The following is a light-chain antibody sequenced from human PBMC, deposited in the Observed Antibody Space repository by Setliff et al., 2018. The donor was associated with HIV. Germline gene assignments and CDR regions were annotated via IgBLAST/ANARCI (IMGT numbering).Light chain of an antibody. CDR2: DVT. Sequence: QSALTQPRSVSGSPGQSVTISCTGTSSDVGLYSYVSWYQQHPGKAPKLMIYDVTERPSGVPDRFSGSKSGNTASLTISGLQSDDEADYYCCSYAITNTLPFGTGTKVTVL. CDR3: CSYAITNTLP. J-gene: IGLJ1*01. CDR1: SSDVGLYSY. V-gene: IGLV2-11*01.